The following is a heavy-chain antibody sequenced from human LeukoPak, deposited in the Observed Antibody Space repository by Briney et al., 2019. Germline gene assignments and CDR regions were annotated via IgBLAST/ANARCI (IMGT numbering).Heavy chain of an antibody. V-gene: IGHV4-34*01. CDR1: GGSFSGYY. CDR2: INHSGST. Sequence: SETLSLTCAVYGGSFSGYYWSWIRQPPGKGLEWIGEINHSGSTNYNPSLKSRVTISVDTSKNQFSLKLSSVTAADTAVYYCALSGCSSTSCFTFDPWGQGTLVTASS. CDR3: ALSGCSSTSCFTFDP. D-gene: IGHD2-2*01. J-gene: IGHJ5*02.